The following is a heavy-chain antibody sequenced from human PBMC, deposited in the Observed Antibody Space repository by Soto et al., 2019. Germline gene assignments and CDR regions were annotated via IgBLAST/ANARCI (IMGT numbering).Heavy chain of an antibody. CDR1: GGSISRYY. CDR3: ARDLWGYCGTDCYPLDV. V-gene: IGHV4-59*01. D-gene: IGHD2-21*02. CDR2: LYNTGST. Sequence: QVRLQESGPGLVKPSETLSLTCTVSGGSISRYYWSWIRQPPGKGLEWIGYLYNTGSTIYNPSLKIRVTIYVDTSKNQFSLKLNSLTAADTAAYYCARDLWGYCGTDCYPLDVWGQGTTVTVSS. J-gene: IGHJ6*02.